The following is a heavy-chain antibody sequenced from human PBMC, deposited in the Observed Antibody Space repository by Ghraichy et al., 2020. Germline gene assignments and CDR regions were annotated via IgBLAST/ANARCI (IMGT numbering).Heavy chain of an antibody. Sequence: SETLSLTCTVSGYSISSGYYWGWIRQPPGKGLEWIGNIYHSGSTYYNPSLKSRVTISVDTSKNQFSLKLSSVTAADTAVYYCARLLYSSGWFWGQGTLVTVSS. CDR1: GYSISSGYY. J-gene: IGHJ4*02. D-gene: IGHD6-19*01. CDR2: IYHSGST. CDR3: ARLLYSSGWF. V-gene: IGHV4-38-2*02.